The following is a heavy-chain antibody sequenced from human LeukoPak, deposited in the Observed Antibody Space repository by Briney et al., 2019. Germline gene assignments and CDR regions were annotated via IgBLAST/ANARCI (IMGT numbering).Heavy chain of an antibody. J-gene: IGHJ4*02. V-gene: IGHV4-4*07. Sequence: PSETLSLTCTVSGGSISSYYWSWIRQPAGKGLEWIGRIYTSGSTNYNPSLKSRVTISVDTSKNQFSLKLSSVTAADTAVYYCARQDCSSTSCYTFDYWGQGTLVTVSS. CDR1: GGSISSYY. CDR3: ARQDCSSTSCYTFDY. D-gene: IGHD2-2*02. CDR2: IYTSGST.